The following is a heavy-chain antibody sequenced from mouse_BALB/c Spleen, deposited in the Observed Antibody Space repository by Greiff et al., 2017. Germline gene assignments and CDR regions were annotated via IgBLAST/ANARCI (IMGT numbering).Heavy chain of an antibody. V-gene: IGHV5-15*02. Sequence: DVQLVESGGGLVQPGGSRKLSCAASGFTFSDYGMAWVRQAPGKGPEWVAFISNLAYSIYYADTVTGRFTISRENAKNTLYLEMSSLRSEDTAMYYCARDGGYGYLFAYWGQGTLVTVSA. CDR1: GFTFSDYG. CDR2: ISNLAYSI. D-gene: IGHD2-2*01. J-gene: IGHJ3*01. CDR3: ARDGGYGYLFAY.